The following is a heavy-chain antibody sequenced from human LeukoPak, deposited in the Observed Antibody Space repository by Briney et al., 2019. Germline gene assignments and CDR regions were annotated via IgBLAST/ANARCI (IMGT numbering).Heavy chain of an antibody. D-gene: IGHD4-17*01. CDR1: GFTFSNYA. CDR3: AKVQYDDYGSNYFFDY. V-gene: IGHV3-23*01. J-gene: IGHJ4*02. Sequence: HPGGSLRLSCAASGFTFSNYAMSWVRQAPGKGLEWVSAISGSDGSTYYTDSVKGRFTISRDNSKNTLYLQMNSLRAEDTAVYYCAKVQYDDYGSNYFFDYWGQGTLVTVSS. CDR2: ISGSDGST.